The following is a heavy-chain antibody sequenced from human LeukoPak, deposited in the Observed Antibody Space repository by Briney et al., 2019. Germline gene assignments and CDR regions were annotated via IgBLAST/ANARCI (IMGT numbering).Heavy chain of an antibody. CDR2: ISSSSSTI. D-gene: IGHD6-19*01. Sequence: PGGSLRLSCAASGFTFSSYSMNWVRQAPGKGLEWVSYISSSSSTIYYADSVKGRFTISRDNSKNTLYLQMNSLRAEDTAVYYCAKEAYSSGWSVASYFDYWGQGTLVTVSS. CDR1: GFTFSSYS. J-gene: IGHJ4*02. V-gene: IGHV3-48*01. CDR3: AKEAYSSGWSVASYFDY.